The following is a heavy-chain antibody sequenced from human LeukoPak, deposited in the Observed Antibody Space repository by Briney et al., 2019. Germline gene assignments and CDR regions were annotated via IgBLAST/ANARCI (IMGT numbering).Heavy chain of an antibody. V-gene: IGHV4-34*01. CDR2: INHSGST. Sequence: SETLSLTCAVYGGSFSGYYWSWIRQPPVKGLEWIGEINHSGSTNYNPSLKSRVTISVDTSKNQFSLMLSSVTAAATAVYYCGGLGLPKHVFDYWGKETLVTVSS. D-gene: IGHD5-18*01. J-gene: IGHJ4*02. CDR1: GGSFSGYY. CDR3: GGLGLPKHVFDY.